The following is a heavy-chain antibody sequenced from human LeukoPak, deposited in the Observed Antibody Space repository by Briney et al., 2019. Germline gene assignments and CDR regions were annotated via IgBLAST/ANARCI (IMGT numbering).Heavy chain of an antibody. Sequence: GGSLRLSCAASGFTFKNYGMHWVRQAPGKGLVWVSRISPDGTSKSYADSVKGRFTISRDNAKNTLSLQMNSLRAEDTGLYYCARADGSHYGLKDYWGQGTLVTVSS. D-gene: IGHD1-26*01. CDR2: ISPDGTSK. J-gene: IGHJ4*02. V-gene: IGHV3-74*01. CDR1: GFTFKNYG. CDR3: ARADGSHYGLKDY.